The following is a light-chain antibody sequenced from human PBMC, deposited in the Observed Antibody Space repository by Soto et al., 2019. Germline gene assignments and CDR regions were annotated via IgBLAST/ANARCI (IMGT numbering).Light chain of an antibody. Sequence: QSVLTQPPSVSGAPGQRVTISCSGRSSNLGAGYDVQWYRQFPGTAPKLLIYANSVRPSGVPDRFSGSKSGTSASLASTGLQAEDEADYYCQSYDSSLIVSKVFGTGTKLTVL. J-gene: IGLJ1*01. CDR3: QSYDSSLIVSKV. V-gene: IGLV1-40*01. CDR2: ANS. CDR1: SSNLGAGYD.